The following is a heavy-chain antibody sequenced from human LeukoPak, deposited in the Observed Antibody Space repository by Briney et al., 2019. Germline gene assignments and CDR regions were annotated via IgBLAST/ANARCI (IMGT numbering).Heavy chain of an antibody. V-gene: IGHV1-18*01. CDR3: ARGTVAAAGTGNFDY. D-gene: IGHD6-13*01. CDR2: ISAYNGNT. Sequence: ASVKVSCKASGYTCTSYGISWVRQSPGQGLEWMVWISAYNGNTNYAQKLQGRVTMTTDTSTSTAYMELRSLRSDDTAVYYCARGTVAAAGTGNFDYWGQGTLVTVSS. J-gene: IGHJ4*02. CDR1: GYTCTSYG.